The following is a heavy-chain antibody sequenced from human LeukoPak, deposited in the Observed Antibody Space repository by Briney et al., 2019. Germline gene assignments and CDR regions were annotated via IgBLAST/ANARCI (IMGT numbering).Heavy chain of an antibody. D-gene: IGHD3-22*01. CDR3: ARGYYDSSGLIRGGIDY. J-gene: IGHJ4*02. CDR1: GGSISSYY. V-gene: IGHV4-59*01. CDR2: IYYSGST. Sequence: SETLSLTCTVSGGSISSYYWSWIRQPPGKGLEWIGYIYYSGSTNYNPSLKSRVTISVDTSKNQFSLKLSSVTAADTAVYYCARGYYDSSGLIRGGIDYWGQGTLVTVSS.